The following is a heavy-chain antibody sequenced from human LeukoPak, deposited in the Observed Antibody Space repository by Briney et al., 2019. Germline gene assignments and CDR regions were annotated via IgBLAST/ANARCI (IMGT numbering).Heavy chain of an antibody. CDR3: ARLIVLRRDGYNAYFDY. CDR2: IYYSGST. J-gene: IGHJ4*02. Sequence: SETLSLTCTVSGGSISSYYWSWIRQPPGKGLEWIGYIYYSGSTNYNPSLKSRVTISVDTSKNQFSLKLSSVTAAGTAVYYCARLIVLRRDGYNAYFDYWGQGTLVTVSS. D-gene: IGHD5-24*01. V-gene: IGHV4-59*08. CDR1: GGSISSYY.